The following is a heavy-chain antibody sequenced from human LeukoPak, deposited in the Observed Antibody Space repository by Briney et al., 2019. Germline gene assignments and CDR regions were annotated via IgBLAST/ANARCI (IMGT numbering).Heavy chain of an antibody. Sequence: SETLSLTXTVSGGSISSGSYYWSWIRQPAGKGLEWIGQIYTSGSTNHNPSLKSRVTISVDTSKNQFSLKLSSVTAADTALYYCARDSLLPSAMGYYYMDVWGKGTTVTVSS. V-gene: IGHV4-61*09. CDR1: GGSISSGSYY. J-gene: IGHJ6*03. CDR2: IYTSGST. CDR3: ARDSLLPSAMGYYYMDV. D-gene: IGHD2-2*01.